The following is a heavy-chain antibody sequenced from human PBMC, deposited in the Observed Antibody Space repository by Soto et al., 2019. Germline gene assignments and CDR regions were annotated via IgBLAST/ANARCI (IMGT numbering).Heavy chain of an antibody. CDR3: AQYRYGKFHY. D-gene: IGHD5-18*01. CDR1: GFSLSTSGVG. J-gene: IGHJ4*02. CDR2: IYWDGDK. Sequence: QITLKESGPTLVKPTQTLTLTCTFSGFSLSTSGVGVGWIRPPPGKDLEWLGLIYWDGDKRYSPSLKSRLTITKDSSKNQVVLTMTNMDPVDTATYYCAQYRYGKFHYWGQGAGVTASS. V-gene: IGHV2-5*02.